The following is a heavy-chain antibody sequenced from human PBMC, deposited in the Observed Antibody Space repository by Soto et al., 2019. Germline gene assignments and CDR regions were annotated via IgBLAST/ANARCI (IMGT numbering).Heavy chain of an antibody. Sequence: QVQLVQSGAEVKKPGASVKVSCKASGYTFTSYYMHWVRQAPGQGLEWMGIINPSGGSTSYAQKFQGRVTMTRDTSMSTVYMELSSLRSEDTAVYYCALSTPYCSGGSCYFWFDPWGQGTLVTVSS. CDR2: INPSGGST. D-gene: IGHD2-15*01. CDR1: GYTFTSYY. V-gene: IGHV1-46*03. J-gene: IGHJ5*02. CDR3: ALSTPYCSGGSCYFWFDP.